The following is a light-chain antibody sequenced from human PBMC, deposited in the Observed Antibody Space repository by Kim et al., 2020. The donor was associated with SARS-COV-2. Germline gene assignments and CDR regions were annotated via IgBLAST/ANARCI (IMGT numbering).Light chain of an antibody. CDR3: KSRDSSGKVV. J-gene: IGLJ2*01. CDR2: GKN. V-gene: IGLV3-19*01. CDR1: SVRRYY. Sequence: VALGQTVRITGQGDSVRRYYASWYQQKPGQAPVRVIYGKNNRPSGITDRFSGSSSGNTASLTITGAQAGEEADYYCKSRDSSGKVVFGGGTKLTVL.